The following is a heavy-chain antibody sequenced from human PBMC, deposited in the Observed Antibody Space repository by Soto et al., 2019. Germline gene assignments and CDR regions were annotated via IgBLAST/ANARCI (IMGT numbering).Heavy chain of an antibody. D-gene: IGHD5-12*01. V-gene: IGHV1-18*01. Sequence: GASVKVSCKASGYTFTSYGISWVRQAPGQGLEWMGWISAYNGNTNYAQKLQGRVTMTTDTSTSTAYMELRSLRSDDTAVYYCARDSGYAKDYYYYYGMDVWGQGTTGTVSS. CDR3: ARDSGYAKDYYYYYGMDV. J-gene: IGHJ6*02. CDR2: ISAYNGNT. CDR1: GYTFTSYG.